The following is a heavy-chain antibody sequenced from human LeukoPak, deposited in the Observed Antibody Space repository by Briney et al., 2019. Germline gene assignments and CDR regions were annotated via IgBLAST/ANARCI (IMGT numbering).Heavy chain of an antibody. D-gene: IGHD3-16*01. CDR3: ARDAMGHRSRAFDI. Sequence: GASVKVSCKASGYTFTGYYMHWVRQAPGQGLEWMGWINPNSGGTNYAQKFQGRVTMTRDTSISTAYMELSRLRSDDTAVYYCARDAMGHRSRAFDIWGQGTMVTVSS. CDR2: INPNSGGT. CDR1: GYTFTGYY. V-gene: IGHV1-2*02. J-gene: IGHJ3*02.